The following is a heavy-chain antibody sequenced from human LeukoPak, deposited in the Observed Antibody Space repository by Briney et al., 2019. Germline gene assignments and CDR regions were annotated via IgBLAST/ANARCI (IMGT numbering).Heavy chain of an antibody. CDR2: ISYDGSNK. J-gene: IGHJ4*02. CDR1: GFTFSSYG. CDR3: AKVRGITFGGVIVIPHYYFDY. V-gene: IGHV3-30*18. D-gene: IGHD3-16*02. Sequence: GGSLRLSCAASGFTFSSYGMHWVRQAPGKGLEWVAVISYDGSNKYYADSVKGRFTISRDNSKNTLYLQMNSLRAEDTAVYYCAKVRGITFGGVIVIPHYYFDYWGQGTLVTVSS.